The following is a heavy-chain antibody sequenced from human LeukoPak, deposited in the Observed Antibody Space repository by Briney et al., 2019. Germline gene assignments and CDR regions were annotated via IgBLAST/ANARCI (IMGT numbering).Heavy chain of an antibody. V-gene: IGHV1-69*04. J-gene: IGHJ4*02. CDR3: AREGDYDSSGYYFDY. CDR1: GGTFSSYA. CDR2: IIPIFGIA. Sequence: ASVKVSCKASGGTFSSYAISWVRQAPGQGLEWMGRIIPIFGIANYARKFQGRVTITADKSTSTAYMELSSLRSEDTAVYYCAREGDYDSSGYYFDYWGQGTLVTVSS. D-gene: IGHD3-22*01.